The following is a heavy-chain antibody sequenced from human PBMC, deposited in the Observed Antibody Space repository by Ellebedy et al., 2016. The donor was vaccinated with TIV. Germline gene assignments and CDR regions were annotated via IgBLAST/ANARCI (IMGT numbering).Heavy chain of an antibody. CDR2: INEGGSET. Sequence: GGSLRLSCAGSGITLSTYWMSWVRQGPGKGLEWVANINEGGSETHYVDSVKGRFTISRDNAKQSVFLQVNSLRAEDTGIYYCAVGRRISDYWGQGTLATVSS. D-gene: IGHD1-26*01. V-gene: IGHV3-7*01. CDR1: GITLSTYW. J-gene: IGHJ4*02. CDR3: AVGRRISDY.